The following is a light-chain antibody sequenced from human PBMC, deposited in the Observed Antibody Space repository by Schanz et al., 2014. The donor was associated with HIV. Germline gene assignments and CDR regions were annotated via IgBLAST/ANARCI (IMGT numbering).Light chain of an antibody. J-gene: IGLJ3*02. CDR3: SSYTSTNTVV. V-gene: IGLV2-14*03. Sequence: QSALTQPASVSGSPGQSITISCTGTSSDVGGYNYVSWYQQHPGKAPKLMIYDVSNRPSGVSSRFSGSKSGNTASLTISGLQADDEADYYCSSYTSTNTVVFGGGTKVTVL. CDR1: SSDVGGYNY. CDR2: DVS.